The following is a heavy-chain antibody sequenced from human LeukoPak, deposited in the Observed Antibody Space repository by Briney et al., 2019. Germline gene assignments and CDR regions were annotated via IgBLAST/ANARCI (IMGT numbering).Heavy chain of an antibody. V-gene: IGHV4-59*08. Sequence: SETLSLTCTVSGGSISSYYWSWIRQPPGKGLEWIAYISDIGSINYNPSLKSRVTISLDTSKNQFSLKLSSVTAADTAIYYCAGHHPRNTVDFWGQGTLVTVSS. CDR1: GGSISSYY. CDR3: AGHHPRNTVDF. J-gene: IGHJ4*02. CDR2: ISDIGSI. D-gene: IGHD2/OR15-2a*01.